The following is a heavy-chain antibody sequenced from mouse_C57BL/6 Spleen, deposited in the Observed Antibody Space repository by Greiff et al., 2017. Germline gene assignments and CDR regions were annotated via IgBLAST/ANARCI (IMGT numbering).Heavy chain of an antibody. CDR2: INPNNGGT. D-gene: IGHD1-1*01. V-gene: IGHV1-18*01. Sequence: VQLQQSGPELVKPGASVKIPCKASGYTFTDYNMDWVKQSHGKSLEWIGDINPNNGGTIYNQKFKGKATLTVDKSSSTAYMELRSLTSEDTAVYYCARNRLLRSDYYAMDYWGQGTSVTVSA. J-gene: IGHJ4*01. CDR3: ARNRLLRSDYYAMDY. CDR1: GYTFTDYN.